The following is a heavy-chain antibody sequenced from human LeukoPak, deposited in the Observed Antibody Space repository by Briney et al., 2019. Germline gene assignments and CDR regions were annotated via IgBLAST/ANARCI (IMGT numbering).Heavy chain of an antibody. J-gene: IGHJ4*02. Sequence: GASVKVSCKASGGTFSSYAISWVRQAPGQGLEWMGGIIPIFGTANYAQKFQGRVTITADESTSTAYMELSSLRSEDTAVYYCATSHARLLWFGELVPSHFDYWGQGTLVTVSS. CDR2: IIPIFGTA. CDR3: ATSHARLLWFGELVPSHFDY. D-gene: IGHD3-10*01. CDR1: GGTFSSYA. V-gene: IGHV1-69*13.